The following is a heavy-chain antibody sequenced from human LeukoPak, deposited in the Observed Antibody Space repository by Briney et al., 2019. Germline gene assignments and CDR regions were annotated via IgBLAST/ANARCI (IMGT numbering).Heavy chain of an antibody. CDR3: AKDRAPLLWFGETKHDAFDI. V-gene: IGHV3-30*18. CDR1: GFTFSSYG. D-gene: IGHD3-10*01. Sequence: PGGSLRLSCAASGFTFSSYGMHWVRQAPGKGLEWVAVISYDGGNKYYADSVKGRFTISRDNSKNTLYLQMNSLRAEDTAVYYCAKDRAPLLWFGETKHDAFDIWGQGTMVTVSS. J-gene: IGHJ3*02. CDR2: ISYDGGNK.